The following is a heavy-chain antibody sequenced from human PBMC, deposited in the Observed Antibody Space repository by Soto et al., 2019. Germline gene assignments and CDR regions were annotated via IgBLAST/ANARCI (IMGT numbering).Heavy chain of an antibody. V-gene: IGHV2-5*02. CDR2: IYWDDDQ. Sequence: QITLKESGPTLVKPTQTLTLTCTFSGFSLSTDGVGVGWIRQPPGKALEWLALIYWDDDQRYSPSLKTRLTTTQDTSKNPVVLTMTNMDPVDTDTFYCAHAYGGTSWPNDAFDVWGQGTVVTVSS. J-gene: IGHJ3*01. CDR3: AHAYGGTSWPNDAFDV. CDR1: GFSLSTDGVG. D-gene: IGHD2-2*01.